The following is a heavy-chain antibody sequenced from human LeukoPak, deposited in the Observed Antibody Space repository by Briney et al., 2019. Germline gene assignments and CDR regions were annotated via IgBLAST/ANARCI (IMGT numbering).Heavy chain of an antibody. D-gene: IGHD4-17*01. CDR3: TIPAGAMATVTTGDY. CDR2: IRSKAKSYAT. J-gene: IGHJ4*02. CDR1: GFTFSGSA. V-gene: IGHV3-73*01. Sequence: AGGSLRLSCAASGFTFSGSAIHWVRQAPGKGLEWVGRIRSKAKSYATEYTASVTGRFTISRDDSKNTAYLEMNSLKTEDTAMFYCTIPAGAMATVTTGDYWGQGTLVTVSS.